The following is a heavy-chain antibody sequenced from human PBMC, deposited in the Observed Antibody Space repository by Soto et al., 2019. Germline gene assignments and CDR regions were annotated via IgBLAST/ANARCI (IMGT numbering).Heavy chain of an antibody. D-gene: IGHD6-13*01. CDR2: ISGSGGST. J-gene: IGHJ3*02. Sequence: GGSLRLSCAAYGFTFSSYAMSWVRQAPGKGLEWVSAISGSGGSTYYADSVKGRFTISRDNSKNTLYLKMNSLRAEDTAVYYCAKGRGYSGSWGDAFDIPGQGTMDTVSS. CDR3: AKGRGYSGSWGDAFDI. CDR1: GFTFSSYA. V-gene: IGHV3-23*01.